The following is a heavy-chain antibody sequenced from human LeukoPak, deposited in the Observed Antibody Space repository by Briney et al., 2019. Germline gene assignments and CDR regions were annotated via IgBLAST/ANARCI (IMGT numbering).Heavy chain of an antibody. CDR2: ISYSGST. CDR3: ARAIFGVVITQGYYYYMDV. CDR1: GGSISSYY. J-gene: IGHJ6*03. Sequence: SETLSLTCTVSGGSISSYYWSWIRQPPGQGLEWIGYISYSGSTNFNPSLKSRVTISVDTSKNQFSLNLSSVTAADTAVYYCARAIFGVVITQGYYYYMDVWGKGTTVTVSS. D-gene: IGHD3-3*01. V-gene: IGHV4-59*01.